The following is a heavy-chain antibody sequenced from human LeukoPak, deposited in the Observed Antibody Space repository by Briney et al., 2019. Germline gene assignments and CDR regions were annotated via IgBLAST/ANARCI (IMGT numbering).Heavy chain of an antibody. V-gene: IGHV4-39*07. J-gene: IGHJ4*02. Sequence: SETLSLTCTVSGGSISSSSYYWGWFRQPPGKGLEWIGSIYYSGSTYYHPYLKSQDTKSVDTSKNPSSLTQSSVPAAVSAVDYCAREVSSGYPDYWGQGTLVTVSS. CDR2: IYYSGST. CDR1: GGSISSSSYY. CDR3: AREVSSGYPDY. D-gene: IGHD3-3*01.